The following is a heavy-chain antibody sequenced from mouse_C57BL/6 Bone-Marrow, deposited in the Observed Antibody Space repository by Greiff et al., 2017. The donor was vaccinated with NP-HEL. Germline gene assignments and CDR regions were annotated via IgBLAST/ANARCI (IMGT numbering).Heavy chain of an antibody. CDR2: IDPEDGET. V-gene: IGHV14-2*01. Sequence: EVQLQQSGAELVKPGASVTLSCTASGFNIKDYYMHWVKQRTEQGLEWIGRIDPEDGETTYAPKFQGKATITADTSSNTAYLQLSSLTSEDTAVYYCARVPVYYYGTRYFDYWGQGTTLTVSS. CDR1: GFNIKDYY. J-gene: IGHJ2*01. CDR3: ARVPVYYYGTRYFDY. D-gene: IGHD1-1*01.